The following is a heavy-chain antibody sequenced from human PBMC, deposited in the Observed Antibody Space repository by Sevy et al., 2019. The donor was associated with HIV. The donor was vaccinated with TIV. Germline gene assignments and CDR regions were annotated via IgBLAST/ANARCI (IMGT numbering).Heavy chain of an antibody. CDR2: IYSGGST. V-gene: IGHV3-53*01. Sequence: GGSLRLSCAASGFTVSSNYMSWVRQAPGKGLEWDSVIYSGGSTYYADSVKGRFTISRDNSKNTLYLQMNSLRAEDTAVYYCARDLVLSAATAMVYYYYGMDVWGQGTTVTVSS. CDR3: ARDLVLSAATAMVYYYYGMDV. J-gene: IGHJ6*02. D-gene: IGHD5-18*01. CDR1: GFTVSSNY.